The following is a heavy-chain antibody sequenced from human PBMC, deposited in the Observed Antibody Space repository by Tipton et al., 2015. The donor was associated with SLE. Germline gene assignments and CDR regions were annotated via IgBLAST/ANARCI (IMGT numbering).Heavy chain of an antibody. CDR3: ASGRKQGIAVAGTYRPPGYYYGMDV. D-gene: IGHD6-19*01. V-gene: IGHV4-34*01. CDR2: INHSGST. J-gene: IGHJ6*02. CDR1: GGSFSGYY. Sequence: TLSLTYAVYGGSFSGYYWSWIRQPPGKGLEWIGEINHSGSTNYNPSLKSRVTISVDTSKNQFSLKLSSVTPEDTAVYYCASGRKQGIAVAGTYRPPGYYYGMDVWGQGTTVTVSS.